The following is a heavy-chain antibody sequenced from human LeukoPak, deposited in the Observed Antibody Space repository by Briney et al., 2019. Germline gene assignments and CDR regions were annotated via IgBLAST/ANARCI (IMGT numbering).Heavy chain of an antibody. V-gene: IGHV1-46*01. CDR1: GYTFTSYY. CDR3: ARIAASLSDY. Sequence: ASVKVSCKASGYTFTSYYMHWVRQAPGQGLEWMGIINPSGGSTSYAQKFQVRLTMTRDTSTSTVYMELSSLRADDTAVYYCARIAASLSDYWGQGTLVTVSS. CDR2: INPSGGST. D-gene: IGHD6-13*01. J-gene: IGHJ4*02.